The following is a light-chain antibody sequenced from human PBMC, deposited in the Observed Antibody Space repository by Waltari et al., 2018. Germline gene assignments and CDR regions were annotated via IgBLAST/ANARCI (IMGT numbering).Light chain of an antibody. Sequence: DIVMTQSPDSLAVSLGERATINCRSSQSVLYRFDNKNYLAWYQQKPGQSPKLIIYWASTRESGVPDRFSGSGSGTDFTLTTSTLQAEDVAVYFCQQYYPTVTVTFGGGTKVEIK. J-gene: IGKJ4*01. CDR2: WAS. V-gene: IGKV4-1*01. CDR1: QSVLYRFDNKNY. CDR3: QQYYPTVTVT.